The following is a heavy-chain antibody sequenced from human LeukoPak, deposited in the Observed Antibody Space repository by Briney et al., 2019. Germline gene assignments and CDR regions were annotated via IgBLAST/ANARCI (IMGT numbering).Heavy chain of an antibody. CDR2: IYYSGST. Sequence: SETLSLTCTVSGGSISSSSYYWGWLRQPPGKGREWVGSIYYSGSTYYNPSLKSRVTISVDTSKNQFSLKLSSVTAADTAVYYCARRHYDCWSGYFGGWFDPWGQGTLVTVSS. V-gene: IGHV4-39*01. CDR3: ARRHYDCWSGYFGGWFDP. CDR1: GGSISSSSYY. J-gene: IGHJ5*02. D-gene: IGHD3-3*01.